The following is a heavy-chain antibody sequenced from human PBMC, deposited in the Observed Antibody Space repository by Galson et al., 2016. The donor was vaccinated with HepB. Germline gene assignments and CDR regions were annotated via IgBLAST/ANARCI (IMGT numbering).Heavy chain of an antibody. J-gene: IGHJ6*02. V-gene: IGHV2-70*04. D-gene: IGHD1-7*01. Sequence: PALVKPTQTLTLTCTVSGFSLSTSGMRVSWIRQPPGKALEWLGRIDWDDGKFYSISLKTRLAISKDSSKSQVYLIMTNMDPVDTATYFCTRNRKWNCGLDFGGQGSTVTVSS. CDR3: TRNRKWNCGLDF. CDR2: IDWDDGK. CDR1: GFSLSTSGMR.